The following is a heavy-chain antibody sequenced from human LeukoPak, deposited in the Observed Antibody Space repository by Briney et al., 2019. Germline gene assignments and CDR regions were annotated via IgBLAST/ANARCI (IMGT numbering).Heavy chain of an antibody. Sequence: GESLKISCKGSEYSFTSYWIGWVRQMPGKGLEWMGIIYPGDSDTRYSPSFQGQVTISADKSISTAYPQWSSLKASDTAMYYCARGNYGGYYYYYYMDVWGKGTTVTISS. V-gene: IGHV5-51*01. CDR1: EYSFTSYW. CDR3: ARGNYGGYYYYYYMDV. CDR2: IYPGDSDT. J-gene: IGHJ6*03. D-gene: IGHD4-23*01.